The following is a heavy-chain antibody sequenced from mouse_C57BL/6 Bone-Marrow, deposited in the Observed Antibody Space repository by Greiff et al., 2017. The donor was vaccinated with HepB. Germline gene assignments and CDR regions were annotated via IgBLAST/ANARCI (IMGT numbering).Heavy chain of an antibody. J-gene: IGHJ3*01. CDR1: GFTFTDYY. CDR2: IRNKANGYTT. Sequence: EVQLVESGGGLVQPGGSLSLSCAASGFTFTDYYMSWVRQPPGKALEWLGFIRNKANGYTTEYSASVKCRFTISRDNSQSILYLQMNALRAEDSATYYCARSPFLAACFAYWGQGTLVTVSA. V-gene: IGHV7-3*01. CDR3: ARSPFLAACFAY.